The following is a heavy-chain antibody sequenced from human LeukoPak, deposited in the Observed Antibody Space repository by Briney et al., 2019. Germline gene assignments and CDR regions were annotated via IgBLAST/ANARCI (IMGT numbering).Heavy chain of an antibody. CDR2: IYYSGST. Sequence: SEILSLTCTVSGGSISSYYWSWIRQPPGKGLGWIGYIYYSGSTNYNPSLKSRVTISVDTSKNQFSLKLSSVTAADTAVYYCARGYCTNGVCYYYMDVWGKGTTVTVSS. J-gene: IGHJ6*03. CDR3: ARGYCTNGVCYYYMDV. CDR1: GGSISSYY. D-gene: IGHD2-8*01. V-gene: IGHV4-59*01.